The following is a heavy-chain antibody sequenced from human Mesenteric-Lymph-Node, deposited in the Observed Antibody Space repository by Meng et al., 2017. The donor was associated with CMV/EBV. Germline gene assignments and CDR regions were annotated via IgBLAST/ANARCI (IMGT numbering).Heavy chain of an antibody. J-gene: IGHJ4*02. V-gene: IGHV4-61*01. Sequence: FCGGSVSSVSHYWIWSRQQPARGLDGIAYMYYSGSSNYNPALKSRVTISVDTSKNQFSLKLSSLTAADTAVYYCARAGVRGVTNFDYWGQGTLVTVSS. CDR2: MYYSGSS. CDR3: ARAGVRGVTNFDY. D-gene: IGHD3-10*01. CDR1: GGSVSSVSHY.